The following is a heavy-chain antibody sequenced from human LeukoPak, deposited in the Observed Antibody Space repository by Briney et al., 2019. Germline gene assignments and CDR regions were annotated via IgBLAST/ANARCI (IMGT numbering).Heavy chain of an antibody. CDR2: ISGSGGST. CDR3: AKFAVGGYYDIE. D-gene: IGHD3-9*01. V-gene: IGHV3-23*01. J-gene: IGHJ4*02. CDR1: GFTFSSYE. Sequence: GGSLRLSCAVSGFTFSSYEMNWVRQAPGKGLEWVSAISGSGGSTYYADSVKGRFTISRDNSKNTLYLQMNSLRAEDTAVYYCAKFAVGGYYDIEWGQGTLVTVSS.